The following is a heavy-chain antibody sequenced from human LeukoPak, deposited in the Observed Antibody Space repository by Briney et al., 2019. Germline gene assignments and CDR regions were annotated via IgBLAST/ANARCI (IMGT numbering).Heavy chain of an antibody. CDR1: GFTFSSYA. V-gene: IGHV3-23*01. Sequence: GGSLRLSCAASGFTFSSYAMSWVRQAPGKGLEWVSAISGSGGSTYYADSVKGRFTISRDNSKNTLYLQMNSLRAEDTAVYYCAKVFYSYGFQYYFDYWGQGTLVTVSS. D-gene: IGHD5-18*01. J-gene: IGHJ4*02. CDR3: AKVFYSYGFQYYFDY. CDR2: ISGSGGST.